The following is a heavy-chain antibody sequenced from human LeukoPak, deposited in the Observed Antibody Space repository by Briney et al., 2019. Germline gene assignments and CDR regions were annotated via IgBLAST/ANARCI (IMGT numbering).Heavy chain of an antibody. CDR1: GFTFSDYY. CDR3: ARGTDTKPFWSGYWVDV. Sequence: GGSLRLSCAASGFTFSDYYMSWIRQAPGKGLEWVAVISYDESNKYYGDDVKGRFTISRDNSKNTLYLQMSSLRAEDTAVYYCARGTDTKPFWSGYWVDVWGQGTTVTVSS. D-gene: IGHD3-3*01. CDR2: ISYDESNK. V-gene: IGHV3-30*03. J-gene: IGHJ6*02.